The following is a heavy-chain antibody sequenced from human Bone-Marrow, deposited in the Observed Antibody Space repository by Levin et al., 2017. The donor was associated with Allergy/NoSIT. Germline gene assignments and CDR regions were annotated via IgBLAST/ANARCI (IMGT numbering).Heavy chain of an antibody. Sequence: SCAASGFTFDDYAMHWVRQAPGKGLEWVSGISWNSGNIGYADSVKGRFTISRDNAKNSLYLQMNSLRVEDTAFYYCAKDLPHSSCGFLYGGLDVWGQGTTVTVSS. J-gene: IGHJ6*02. D-gene: IGHD6-19*01. CDR1: GFTFDDYA. V-gene: IGHV3-9*01. CDR3: AKDLPHSSCGFLYGGLDV. CDR2: ISWNSGNI.